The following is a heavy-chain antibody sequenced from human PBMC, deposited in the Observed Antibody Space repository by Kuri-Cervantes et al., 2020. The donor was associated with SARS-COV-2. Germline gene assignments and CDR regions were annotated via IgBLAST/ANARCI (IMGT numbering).Heavy chain of an antibody. CDR2: IYYSGST. J-gene: IGHJ4*02. CDR3: ARDSRKNSGWYIDY. CDR1: GGSISSYY. V-gene: IGHV4-59*01. Sequence: SETLSLTCTVSGGSISSYYWGWIRQPPGKGLEWIGYIYYSGSTNYNPSLKSRVTISVDTSKNQFSLKLSSVTAADTAVYYCARDSRKNSGWYIDYWGQGTLVTVSS. D-gene: IGHD6-19*01.